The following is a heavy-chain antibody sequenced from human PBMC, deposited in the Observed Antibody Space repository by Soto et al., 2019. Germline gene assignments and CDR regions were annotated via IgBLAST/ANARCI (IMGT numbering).Heavy chain of an antibody. CDR3: ARSRGYCSSTSCYYFDY. CDR1: GGSFSGYY. Sequence: SETLSLTCAVYGGSFSGYYWSWIRQPPGKGLEWIGEINHSGSTNYNPSLKSRVTISVDTSKNQFSLKLSSVTAADTAVYYCARSRGYCSSTSCYYFDYWGQETLVTVSS. V-gene: IGHV4-34*01. D-gene: IGHD2-2*03. CDR2: INHSGST. J-gene: IGHJ4*02.